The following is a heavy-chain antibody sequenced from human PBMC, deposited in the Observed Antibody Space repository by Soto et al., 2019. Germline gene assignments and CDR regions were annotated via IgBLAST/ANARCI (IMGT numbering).Heavy chain of an antibody. Sequence: QLQLQESGSRLVKASQTLSLTCAVSGGSISSGGFSCNWIRQPPGKGLEWIGYIYHSGSTYFNPSLKSRVTMSVDRSTNQFSLKLSSVTAADTAVYYCASRVRDYFDYGGQGTPVTVSS. CDR1: GGSISSGGFS. CDR2: IYHSGST. CDR3: ASRVRDYFDY. V-gene: IGHV4-30-2*01. J-gene: IGHJ4*02.